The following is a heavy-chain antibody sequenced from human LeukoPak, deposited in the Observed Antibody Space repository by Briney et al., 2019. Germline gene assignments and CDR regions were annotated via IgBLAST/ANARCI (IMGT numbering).Heavy chain of an antibody. D-gene: IGHD3-10*01. V-gene: IGHV3-9*01. J-gene: IGHJ4*02. CDR2: ISWNSGSI. Sequence: GGSLRLSCAASGFTFSSYWMSWVRQAPGKGLEWVSGISWNSGSIGYADSVKGRFTISRDNAKNSLYLQMNSLRAEDTALYYCAKALLRITMVRGSYFDYWGQGTLVTVSS. CDR3: AKALLRITMVRGSYFDY. CDR1: GFTFSSYW.